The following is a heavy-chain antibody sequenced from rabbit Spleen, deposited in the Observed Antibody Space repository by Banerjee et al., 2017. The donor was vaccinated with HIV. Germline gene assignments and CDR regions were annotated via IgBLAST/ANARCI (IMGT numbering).Heavy chain of an antibody. CDR2: IYTSSGST. CDR3: ARGNIYGYGGYACAMNL. V-gene: IGHV1S40*01. Sequence: QSLEESGGGLVKPEGSLTLTCKASGFDLSSDYYMCWVRQAPGKGLEWIACIYTSSGSTYYASWAKGRFTISKTSSTTVTLQMTSLTAADTATYFCARGNIYGYGGYACAMNLWGPGTLVTVS. CDR1: GFDLSSDYY. D-gene: IGHD6-1*01. J-gene: IGHJ4*01.